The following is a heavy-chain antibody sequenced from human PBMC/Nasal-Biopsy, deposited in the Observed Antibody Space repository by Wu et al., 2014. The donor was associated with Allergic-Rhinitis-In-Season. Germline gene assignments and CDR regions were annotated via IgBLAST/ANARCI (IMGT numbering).Heavy chain of an antibody. D-gene: IGHD2-2*01. Sequence: TLSLTCTVSGGSISSSYWGWIRQPPGKGLEWIGCIHYSGSTYYSPSLKSRVAISIDTSKNQFSLRVRSVTDADTAVYYCAKNEDCGSSSCKYGVDVWGQGPRS. J-gene: IGHJ6*02. CDR3: AKNEDCGSSSCKYGVDV. CDR1: GGSISSSY. CDR2: IHYSGST. V-gene: IGHV4-59*08.